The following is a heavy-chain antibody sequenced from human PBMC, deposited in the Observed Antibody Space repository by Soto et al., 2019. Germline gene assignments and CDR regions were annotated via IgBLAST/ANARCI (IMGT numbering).Heavy chain of an antibody. J-gene: IGHJ4*02. Sequence: QLQLEGSGPGLVKPLGTQSLTCTVSSGSISNNNFYWGWIRQSPGKVLEWIGSIYHSGRTYYNPSLKSRVTILVDTSKNQFSLKLNSVTAADTALYYCVRVGYCTNGICSFEYWGQGTRVTVSS. D-gene: IGHD2-8*01. CDR1: SGSISNNNFY. CDR2: IYHSGRT. V-gene: IGHV4-39*01. CDR3: VRVGYCTNGICSFEY.